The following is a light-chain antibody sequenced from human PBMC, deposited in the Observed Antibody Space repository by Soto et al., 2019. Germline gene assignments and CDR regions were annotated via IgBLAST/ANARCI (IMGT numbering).Light chain of an antibody. Sequence: EFVLTQSPGTLSLSPGERATLSCRASQTVRNNYLAWYQQKPGQAPRLLIYDASNRATGIPSRFSGSGSGTEFTLTISSLQPDDFATYYCQQYNSYSFGGGTKVDIK. J-gene: IGKJ4*01. CDR3: QQYNSYS. V-gene: IGKV3-20*01. CDR2: DAS. CDR1: QTVRNNY.